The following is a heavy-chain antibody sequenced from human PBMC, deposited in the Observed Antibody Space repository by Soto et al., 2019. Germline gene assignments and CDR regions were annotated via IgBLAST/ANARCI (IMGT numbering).Heavy chain of an antibody. D-gene: IGHD3-9*01. Sequence: GASVRVSCKASGYTFNSYYMNWVRQAPGQGLEWLGIINPSGGYTTYAQRFLGRVTMTSDTSTSTVHMELGSLTSEDTAVYYCATVPLRYFGSQGFDYWGQGTLVTVSS. CDR1: GYTFNSYY. CDR3: ATVPLRYFGSQGFDY. V-gene: IGHV1-46*02. CDR2: INPSGGYT. J-gene: IGHJ4*02.